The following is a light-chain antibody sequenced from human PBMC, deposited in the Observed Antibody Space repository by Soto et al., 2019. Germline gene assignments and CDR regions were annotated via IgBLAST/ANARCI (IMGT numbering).Light chain of an antibody. CDR1: QSVSSSY. CDR3: QQYGSSPLYT. Sequence: EIVLTQSPGTLSLSPGERATLSCRASQSVSSSYLVWYQQKPGQAPRLLIYGASSRATGIPDRFSGSGSGTAFTLTISRLEPEDFAVYSCQQYGSSPLYTFGQGTKLEI. V-gene: IGKV3-20*01. CDR2: GAS. J-gene: IGKJ2*01.